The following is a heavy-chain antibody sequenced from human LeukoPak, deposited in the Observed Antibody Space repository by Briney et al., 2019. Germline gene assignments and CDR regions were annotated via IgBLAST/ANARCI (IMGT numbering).Heavy chain of an antibody. CDR2: MNPNSGNT. J-gene: IGHJ4*02. CDR1: GYTFTSYD. CDR3: ARRGIWFGELLAH. V-gene: IGHV1-8*03. D-gene: IGHD3-10*01. Sequence: ASVKVSCKASGYTFTSYDINWVRQATGQGLEWMGWMNPNSGNTGYAQKFQGRVTITRNTSISTAYMELSSLRSEDTAVYYCARRGIWFGELLAHWGQGTLVTVSS.